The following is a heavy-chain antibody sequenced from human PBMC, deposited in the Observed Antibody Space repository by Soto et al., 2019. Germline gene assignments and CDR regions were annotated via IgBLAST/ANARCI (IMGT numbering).Heavy chain of an antibody. CDR1: GYAFTSYG. V-gene: IGHV1-18*01. D-gene: IGHD6-19*01. Sequence: VSVKVSCKASGYAFTSYGISLVRQAPGQGLEWMGWISAYNGNTNYAQKLQGRVTMTTDTSTSTAYMELRSLRSDDTAVYYCARGWSAVAMGAFDIWGQGTMVTVSS. CDR3: ARGWSAVAMGAFDI. CDR2: ISAYNGNT. J-gene: IGHJ3*02.